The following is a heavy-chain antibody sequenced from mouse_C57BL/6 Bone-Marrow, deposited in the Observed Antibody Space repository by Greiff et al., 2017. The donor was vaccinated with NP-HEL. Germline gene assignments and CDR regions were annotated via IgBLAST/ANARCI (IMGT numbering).Heavy chain of an antibody. CDR1: GFSLTSYG. J-gene: IGHJ3*01. CDR3: ARNCGIWFAY. V-gene: IGHV2-2*01. Sequence: QVQLKESGPGLVQPSQSLSITCTVSGFSLTSYGVHWVRQSPGKGLEWLGVIWSGGSTDYNAAFIYRLSISKDNSKSQVFFKMNSLQADDTAIYYCARNCGIWFAYWGQGTLVTVSA. D-gene: IGHD4-1*01. CDR2: IWSGGST.